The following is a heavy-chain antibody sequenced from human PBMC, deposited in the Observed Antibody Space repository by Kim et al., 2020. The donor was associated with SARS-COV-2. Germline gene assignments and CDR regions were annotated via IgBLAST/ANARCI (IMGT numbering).Heavy chain of an antibody. CDR3: VKGPYCSGGSCYEVWEYYYYGMDV. J-gene: IGHJ6*02. CDR1: GFTFSSYA. V-gene: IGHV3-64D*09. Sequence: GGSLRLSCSASGFTFSSYAMHWVRQAPGKGLEYVSAISSNGGSTYYADSVKGRFTISRDNSKNTLYLQMSSLRAEDTAVYYCVKGPYCSGGSCYEVWEYYYYGMDVWGQGTTVTVSS. D-gene: IGHD2-15*01. CDR2: ISSNGGST.